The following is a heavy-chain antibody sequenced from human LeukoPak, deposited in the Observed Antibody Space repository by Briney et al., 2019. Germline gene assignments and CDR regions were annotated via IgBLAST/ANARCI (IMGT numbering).Heavy chain of an antibody. V-gene: IGHV1-69*04. CDR2: IIPILGIA. J-gene: IGHJ4*02. CDR3: ARILLWFGESGTSLGPPDY. D-gene: IGHD3-10*01. CDR1: GGTFSSYA. Sequence: ASERVSCRASGGTFSSYAISWVRQAPGQGLEWMGRIIPILGIANYAQKFQGRVTITADKSTSTAYMELSSLRSEDTAVYYCARILLWFGESGTSLGPPDYWGQGTLVTVSS.